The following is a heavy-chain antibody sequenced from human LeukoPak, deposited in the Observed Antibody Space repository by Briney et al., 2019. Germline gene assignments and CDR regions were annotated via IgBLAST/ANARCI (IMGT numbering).Heavy chain of an antibody. V-gene: IGHV4-38-2*01. CDR2: IYHSGST. J-gene: IGHJ4*02. CDR1: GYSISSGYY. Sequence: SETLSLTCAVSGYSISSGYYWGWIRQPPGKGLEWIGSIYHSGSTYYNPSLKSRVTISVDTSKNQFSLKLSSVTAADTAVYYCARGEEDYYDSSGYDYWGQGTLVTVSS. D-gene: IGHD3-22*01. CDR3: ARGEEDYYDSSGYDY.